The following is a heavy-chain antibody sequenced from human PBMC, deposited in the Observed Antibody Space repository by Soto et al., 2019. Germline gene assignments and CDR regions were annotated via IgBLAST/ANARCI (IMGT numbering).Heavy chain of an antibody. Sequence: VQLVESGGGLVQPGGSLSLSCAASTSTFTNYWMHWVRQAPGKGLEWVSRVNYDGSSTTYADSVKGRFTTSRANAKNALYLEFNSLRAEYTAVYYCAARDDAEYYFDYWGRGTLFTVSS. V-gene: IGHV3-74*01. CDR1: TSTFTNYW. D-gene: IGHD1-1*01. CDR3: AARDDAEYYFDY. J-gene: IGHJ4*02. CDR2: VNYDGSST.